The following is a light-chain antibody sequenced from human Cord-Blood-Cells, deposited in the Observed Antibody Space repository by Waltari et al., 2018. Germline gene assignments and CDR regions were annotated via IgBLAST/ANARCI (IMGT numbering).Light chain of an antibody. J-gene: IGKJ2*01. Sequence: DIVMTQSPATLSVSPGERATLSCRVSQSVSSKLAWYQQKTGQAPSLLIYGASTRATGIPARFSGSGSWAEFTLTISSLQSEDVAVYYCQQYNNWPPYTFGQGTKLEIK. CDR2: GAS. CDR1: QSVSSK. V-gene: IGKV3-15*01. CDR3: QQYNNWPPYT.